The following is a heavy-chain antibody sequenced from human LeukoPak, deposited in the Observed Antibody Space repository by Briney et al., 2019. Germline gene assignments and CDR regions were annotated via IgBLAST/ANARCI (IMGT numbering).Heavy chain of an antibody. V-gene: IGHV5-51*01. CDR1: GYSFTSYW. D-gene: IGHD5-18*01. CDR3: ARRGYGYYYYMDV. CDR2: IYPGDSDT. J-gene: IGHJ6*03. Sequence: GESLKIPCKGSGYSFTSYWIGWVRQMPGKGLEWMGIIYPGDSDTKYSPSFQGQVTISADKSISTAYLQWSSLKASDTAMYYCARRGYGYYYYMDVWGKGTTVTVSS.